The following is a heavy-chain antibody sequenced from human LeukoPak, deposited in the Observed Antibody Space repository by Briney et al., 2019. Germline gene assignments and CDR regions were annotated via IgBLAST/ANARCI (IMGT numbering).Heavy chain of an antibody. J-gene: IGHJ4*02. D-gene: IGHD4-23*01. Sequence: GRSLRLSCAASGFTFSSYGMHWVGQAPGKGLEWVALISYDGSNKYYADSVKGRFTISRDNSKNTLYLQMNSLRAEDTAVYYCAKHYYGGNSPPHYWGQGTLVTVST. CDR1: GFTFSSYG. CDR2: ISYDGSNK. V-gene: IGHV3-30*18. CDR3: AKHYYGGNSPPHY.